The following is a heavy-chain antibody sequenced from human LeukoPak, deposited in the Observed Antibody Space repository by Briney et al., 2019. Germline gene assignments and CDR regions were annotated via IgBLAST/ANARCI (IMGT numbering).Heavy chain of an antibody. CDR2: INPSAGST. Sequence: ASVKVSCKASGYTFTYRYLHWVRQAPGQGLEWMGIINPSAGSTNYAQKFQGRVTLTRDTSTSTVYMNVSNLRSEDTAVYYCARGGGYDKNPFDYWGQGTLVTVSS. V-gene: IGHV1-46*01. CDR3: ARGGGYDKNPFDY. J-gene: IGHJ4*02. D-gene: IGHD5-12*01. CDR1: GYTFTYRY.